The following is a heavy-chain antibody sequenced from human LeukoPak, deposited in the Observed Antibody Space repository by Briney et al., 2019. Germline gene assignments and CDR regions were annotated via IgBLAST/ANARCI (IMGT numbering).Heavy chain of an antibody. V-gene: IGHV4-59*08. CDR3: ARRGPLTFDY. J-gene: IGHJ4*02. CDR1: GGSISSYY. CDR2: IYYSGST. Sequence: SETLSLTCTVSGGSISSYYWSWIRQPPRKGLEWIGYIYYSGSTNYNPSLKSRVTISIDTSRIQFSLKLSSVTAADTAVYYCARRGPLTFDYWGQGSLVTVSS. D-gene: IGHD3-16*01.